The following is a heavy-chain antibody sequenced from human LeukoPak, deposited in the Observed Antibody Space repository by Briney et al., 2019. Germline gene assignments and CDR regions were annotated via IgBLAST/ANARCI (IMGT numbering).Heavy chain of an antibody. D-gene: IGHD1-26*01. V-gene: IGHV3-30*03. Sequence: GGSLRLSCAASGLTFSSYGMHWVRQAPGKGLEWVAVISYDGSNKYYADSVKGRFTISRDNSKNTLYLQMNNLRADDTAVYYCARAGSYRFDYWGLGTLVTVSS. CDR3: ARAGSYRFDY. CDR2: ISYDGSNK. CDR1: GLTFSSYG. J-gene: IGHJ4*02.